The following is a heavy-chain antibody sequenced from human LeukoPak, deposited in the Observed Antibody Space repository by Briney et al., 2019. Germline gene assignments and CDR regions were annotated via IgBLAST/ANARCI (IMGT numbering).Heavy chain of an antibody. V-gene: IGHV3-74*01. CDR2: INGDESTT. Sequence: GGSLRLSCVASGFTFSNYWMHWVRQAPEKGLVWISRINGDESTTDYADSAKGRFTISRDNAKNTLYLQMNTLGAEDTSLYYCARGFRWGFDYWGQGILVTVSS. J-gene: IGHJ4*02. CDR3: ARGFRWGFDY. CDR1: GFTFSNYW. D-gene: IGHD4-23*01.